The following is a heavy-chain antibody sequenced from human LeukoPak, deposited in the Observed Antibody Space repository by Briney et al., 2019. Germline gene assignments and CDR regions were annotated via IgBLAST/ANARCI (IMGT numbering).Heavy chain of an antibody. V-gene: IGHV4-4*07. J-gene: IGHJ3*02. CDR2: IYTSGSI. CDR3: ATESSGATGGAAFDI. Sequence: PSETLSLTCTVSGGSISSYYWSWIRQPAGKGLEWIGRIYTSGSINYNPSLKSRVTMSVDTSKNQFSLKLSSVTAADTAVYYCATESSGATGGAAFDIWGQGTMVTVSS. D-gene: IGHD5-12*01. CDR1: GGSISSYY.